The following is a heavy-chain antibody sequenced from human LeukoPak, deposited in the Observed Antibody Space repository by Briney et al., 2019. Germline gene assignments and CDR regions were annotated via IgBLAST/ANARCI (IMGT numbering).Heavy chain of an antibody. D-gene: IGHD3-22*01. V-gene: IGHV4-61*02. J-gene: IGHJ5*02. Sequence: SETLSLTCTVSGGSISSGSYYWSWIRQPAGKGLEWIGRIYTSGSTNYNPSLKSRVTISVDTSKNQFSLKLSSVTAADTAVYYCARAGSYYYDSSGHYRWGQGTLVTVSS. CDR3: ARAGSYYYDSSGHYR. CDR1: GGSISSGSYY. CDR2: IYTSGST.